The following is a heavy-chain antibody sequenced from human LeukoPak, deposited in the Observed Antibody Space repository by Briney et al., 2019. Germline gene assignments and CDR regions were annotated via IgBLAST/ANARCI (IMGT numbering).Heavy chain of an antibody. V-gene: IGHV3-48*03. Sequence: TGGSLRLSCAASGFTFSSYEMNWVRQAPGKGLEWVSYISSSGSTIYYADSVKGRFTISRDNAKNSLYLQMNSLRAEDTAVYYCARVGSYCSSTSCFDYWGQGTLVTVSS. CDR1: GFTFSSYE. D-gene: IGHD2-2*01. CDR3: ARVGSYCSSTSCFDY. J-gene: IGHJ4*02. CDR2: ISSSGSTI.